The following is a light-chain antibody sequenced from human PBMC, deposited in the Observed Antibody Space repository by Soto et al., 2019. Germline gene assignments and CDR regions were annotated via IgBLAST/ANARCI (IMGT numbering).Light chain of an antibody. Sequence: DIQMTQSPSTLSACVGDRVTITCRASQSSSSWLAWYQQKPGEVPKLLIYDASSLESGVPSRFSGSGSGTEFTLTISSLQPDDFATYYCQQYNGYPRTFGQGTKV. J-gene: IGKJ1*01. CDR2: DAS. V-gene: IGKV1-5*01. CDR3: QQYNGYPRT. CDR1: QSSSSW.